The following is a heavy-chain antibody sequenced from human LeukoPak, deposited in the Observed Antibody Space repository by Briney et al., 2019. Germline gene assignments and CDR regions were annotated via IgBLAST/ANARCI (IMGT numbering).Heavy chain of an antibody. J-gene: IGHJ6*02. CDR2: IYSGDSK. CDR3: ARDLSSHGDYASPSYYYYGMDV. Sequence: GESLTPPCPPSGFTPGSKSISWVGPAPGRGRGWVYLIYSGDSKYSAESVKGRFTISRDNSKNTLYLQMNSLRAEDTAVYYCARDLSSHGDYASPSYYYYGMDVWGQGTTVTVSS. D-gene: IGHD4-17*01. V-gene: IGHV3-66*01. CDR1: GFTPGSKS.